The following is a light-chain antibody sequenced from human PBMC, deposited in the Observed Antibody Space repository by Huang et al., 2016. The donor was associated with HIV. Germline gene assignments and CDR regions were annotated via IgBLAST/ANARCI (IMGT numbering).Light chain of an antibody. Sequence: ERVLTQSPGTLSVSPGERATLSCRTSQGIGNSLAWYQLNPGQAPRLLIYETCIRASDIPARFSGGGSEIDFTLTISGLQSEDSAVYYCQQYHEWPRTFGQGTKVEIK. CDR3: QQYHEWPRT. CDR2: ETC. CDR1: QGIGNS. V-gene: IGKV3-15*01. J-gene: IGKJ1*01.